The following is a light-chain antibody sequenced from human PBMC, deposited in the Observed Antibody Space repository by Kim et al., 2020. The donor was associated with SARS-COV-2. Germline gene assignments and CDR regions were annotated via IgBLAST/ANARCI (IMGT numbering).Light chain of an antibody. Sequence: SSELTQDPAVSVALGQTLRITCQGDSLRKYYASWYQQKPGLAPVLVIYGKNNRPSGIPDRFSGSSSGDTVSLTITGAQAEDEGDYYCYSRDSSGDHLVFGGGTKVTV. CDR1: SLRKYY. CDR2: GKN. CDR3: YSRDSSGDHLV. J-gene: IGLJ2*01. V-gene: IGLV3-19*01.